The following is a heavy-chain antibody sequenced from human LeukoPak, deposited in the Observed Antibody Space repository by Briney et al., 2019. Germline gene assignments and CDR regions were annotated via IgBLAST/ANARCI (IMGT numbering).Heavy chain of an antibody. Sequence: NSSETLSLTCTVSGGSISSGGYYWRWIRQHPGKGLEWIGSIYYSGSTYYNPSLKSRVTISVDTSKNQFSLKLSSVTAADTAVYYCARRVRRDNWNGSNNDYWGQGTLVTVSS. V-gene: IGHV4-39*01. J-gene: IGHJ4*02. D-gene: IGHD1-1*01. CDR2: IYYSGST. CDR1: GGSISSGGYY. CDR3: ARRVRRDNWNGSNNDY.